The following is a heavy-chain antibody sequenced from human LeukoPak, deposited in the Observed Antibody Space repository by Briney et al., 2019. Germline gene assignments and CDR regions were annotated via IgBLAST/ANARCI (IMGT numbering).Heavy chain of an antibody. Sequence: GESLQISCKGSGYSFTSYWIGWVRQMPGKGLEWMGIIYPGDSDTRYSPSFQGQVTISADESISTAYLQWSSLKASDTAMYYCARHGVAYCGGDCYPPYYYYGMDVWGQGTTVTVSS. V-gene: IGHV5-51*01. D-gene: IGHD2-21*02. CDR2: IYPGDSDT. J-gene: IGHJ6*02. CDR3: ARHGVAYCGGDCYPPYYYYGMDV. CDR1: GYSFTSYW.